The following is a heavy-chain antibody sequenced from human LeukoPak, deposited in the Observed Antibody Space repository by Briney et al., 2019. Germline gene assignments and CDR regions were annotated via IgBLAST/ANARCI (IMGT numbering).Heavy chain of an antibody. V-gene: IGHV4-39*07. D-gene: IGHD3-22*01. J-gene: IGHJ3*02. Sequence: SETLSLTCTVSGGSISSGSYYWSWIRQPPGKGLEWIGSIYYSGSTYYNPSLKSRVTISVDTSKNQFSLKLSSVTAADTAVYYCARVSGITMIVVVQSDGFDIWGQGTMVSVSS. CDR2: IYYSGST. CDR1: GGSISSGSYY. CDR3: ARVSGITMIVVVQSDGFDI.